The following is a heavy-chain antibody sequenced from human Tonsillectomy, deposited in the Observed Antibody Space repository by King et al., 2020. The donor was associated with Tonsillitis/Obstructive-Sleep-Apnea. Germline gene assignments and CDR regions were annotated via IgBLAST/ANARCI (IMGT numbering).Heavy chain of an antibody. CDR1: GDTFRSYA. J-gene: IGHJ4*02. Sequence: QLVQSGAEVKKPGSSVRVSCKASGDTFRSYAFSWMRQAPGQGPEWMGRIIPVLGIANYAHKFQGRVTITADKSTTTAYMELSSLTSEDTAVYYSAREMAAATGFFDYWGQGTLVTVSS. CDR2: IIPVLGIA. CDR3: AREMAAATGFFDY. D-gene: IGHD6-13*01. V-gene: IGHV1-69*04.